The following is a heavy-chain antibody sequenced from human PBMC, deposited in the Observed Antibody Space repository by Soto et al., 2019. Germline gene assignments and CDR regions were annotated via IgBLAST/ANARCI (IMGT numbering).Heavy chain of an antibody. CDR2: VHHSWGS. CDR1: GGSISSYY. V-gene: IGHV4-59*08. Sequence: QVQLPESGPGLVKPSETLSLSCTVSGGSISSYYWSWFRQSPGKRMEWIGYVHHSWGSSYNPSLQSRVAISLDTSKSQFSLKVPSVTATDTAVYYCARQGFGPLHGLVDVWGQGTTVTVSS. J-gene: IGHJ6*02. D-gene: IGHD3-10*01. CDR3: ARQGFGPLHGLVDV.